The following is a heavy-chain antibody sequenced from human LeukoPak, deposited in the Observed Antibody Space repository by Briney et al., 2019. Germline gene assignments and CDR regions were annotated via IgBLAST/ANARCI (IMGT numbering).Heavy chain of an antibody. J-gene: IGHJ6*03. V-gene: IGHV1-69*05. D-gene: IGHD1-7*01. CDR3: ARVSGGLELRRGYYYYYMDV. Sequence: SVTVSCTASGGTFSSYAISWVRQAPGQGLEWMGGIIPIFGTANYAQKFQGRVTITTDESTSTAYMELSSLRSEDTAVYYCARVSGGLELRRGYYYYYMDVWGKGTTVTVSS. CDR2: IIPIFGTA. CDR1: GGTFSSYA.